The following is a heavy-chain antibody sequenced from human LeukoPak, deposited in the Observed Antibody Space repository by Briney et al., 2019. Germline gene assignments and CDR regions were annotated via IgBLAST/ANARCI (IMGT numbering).Heavy chain of an antibody. D-gene: IGHD4-17*01. V-gene: IGHV3-23*01. Sequence: GGSLRLSCAASGFTFSNYAFVWVRQAPGKGLEWVSGINGNGGRTIHADSVKGRFTISRDNSRNTLYLQMNTLRADDTAIYYCGRDPNGDYIGAFDFWGQGTMVSVSS. CDR2: INGNGGRT. CDR1: GFTFSNYA. CDR3: GRDPNGDYIGAFDF. J-gene: IGHJ3*01.